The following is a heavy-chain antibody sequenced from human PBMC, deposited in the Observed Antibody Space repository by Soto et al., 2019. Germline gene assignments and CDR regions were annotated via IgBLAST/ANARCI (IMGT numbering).Heavy chain of an antibody. J-gene: IGHJ3*02. V-gene: IGHV3-48*03. CDR1: GFTFSSYE. Sequence: GGSLRLSCAASGFTFSSYEMNWVRQAPGKGLEWVSYISSSGSTIYYADSVKGRFTISRDNAKNSLYLQMNSLRAEDTAVYYCARTLIAAAGQDAFDIWGQGTMVTVSS. D-gene: IGHD6-13*01. CDR3: ARTLIAAAGQDAFDI. CDR2: ISSSGSTI.